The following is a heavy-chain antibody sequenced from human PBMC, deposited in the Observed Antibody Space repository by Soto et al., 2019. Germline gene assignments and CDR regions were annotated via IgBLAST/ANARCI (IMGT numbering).Heavy chain of an antibody. D-gene: IGHD6-13*01. Sequence: TSETLSLTCTVSGGSISSGGYYWSWIRQHPGKGLEWIGYIYYSGSTNYNPSLKSRVTISVDTSKNQFSLKLSSVTVEDTAVYYCATSYGNAWYTYWGQGTQVTVSS. CDR1: GGSISSGGYY. V-gene: IGHV4-61*08. CDR3: ATSYGNAWYTY. CDR2: IYYSGST. J-gene: IGHJ4*02.